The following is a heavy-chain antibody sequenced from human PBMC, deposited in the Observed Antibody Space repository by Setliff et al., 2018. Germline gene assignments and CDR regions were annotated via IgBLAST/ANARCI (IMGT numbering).Heavy chain of an antibody. D-gene: IGHD3-16*01. CDR3: VRGGSSVWAWYFDL. CDR2: IYYNGDT. J-gene: IGHJ2*01. Sequence: SETLSLTCSVSGGSISGYYWNWLRQTPGKGLEWVGHIYYNGDTKYNPSLQSRVTMSVDTSKNQFSLKLTSVTAADTAVYYCVRGGSSVWAWYFDLWGRGTLVTVSS. V-gene: IGHV4-59*01. CDR1: GGSISGYY.